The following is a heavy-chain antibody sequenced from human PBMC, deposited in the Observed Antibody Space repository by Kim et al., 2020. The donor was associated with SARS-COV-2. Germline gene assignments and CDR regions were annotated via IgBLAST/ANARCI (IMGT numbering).Heavy chain of an antibody. CDR3: AREDDYGDYVAY. CDR1: GFTFSSYA. V-gene: IGHV3-30*04. D-gene: IGHD4-17*01. J-gene: IGHJ4*02. CDR2: ISYDGSNK. Sequence: GGSLRLSCAASGFTFSSYAMHWVRQAPGKGLEWVAVISYDGSNKYYADSVKGRFTISRDNSKNTLYLQMNSLRAEDTAVYYCAREDDYGDYVAYWGQGTL.